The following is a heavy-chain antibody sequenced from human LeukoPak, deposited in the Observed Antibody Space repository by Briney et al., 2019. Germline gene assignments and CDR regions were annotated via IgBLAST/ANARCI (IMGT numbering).Heavy chain of an antibody. J-gene: IGHJ4*02. CDR2: IWSDGSNK. Sequence: GGSLRLSCAASGFTFSIYGMHWVRQAPGKGLEWVAVIWSDGSNKYYADSVKGRFAISRDNSKNTLYLQMNSLRAEDTAVYSCARASGPFDYWGQGTLVTVSS. CDR1: GFTFSIYG. CDR3: ARASGPFDY. D-gene: IGHD3-10*01. V-gene: IGHV3-33*01.